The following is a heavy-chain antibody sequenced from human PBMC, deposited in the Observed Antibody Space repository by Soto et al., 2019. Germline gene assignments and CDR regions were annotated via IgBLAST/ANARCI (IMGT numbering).Heavy chain of an antibody. V-gene: IGHV4-39*01. J-gene: IGHJ5*02. D-gene: IGHD6-19*01. CDR2: IYYSGST. CDR1: GGSISSSSYY. Sequence: SETLSLTCTVSGGSISSSSYYWGWIRQPPGKGLEWIGSIYYSGSTYYNPSLKSRVTISVDTSKNQFSLKLSSVTAADTAVYYCARLAVAKGEFDPWGQGTLVTVSS. CDR3: ARLAVAKGEFDP.